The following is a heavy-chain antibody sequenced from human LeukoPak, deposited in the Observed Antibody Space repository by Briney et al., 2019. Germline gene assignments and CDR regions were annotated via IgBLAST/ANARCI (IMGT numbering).Heavy chain of an antibody. J-gene: IGHJ4*02. V-gene: IGHV4-59*01. CDR1: GGSISSYY. D-gene: IGHD2-21*02. CDR3: ARDSPHCGGDCYSHGGY. Sequence: SETLSLTCTVSGGSISSYYWSCIRQPPGKGLEWIGYIYYSGSTNYNPSLKNRVTISVDTSKNQFSLKLSSVTAADTAVYYCARDSPHCGGDCYSHGGYWGQGTLVTVAS. CDR2: IYYSGST.